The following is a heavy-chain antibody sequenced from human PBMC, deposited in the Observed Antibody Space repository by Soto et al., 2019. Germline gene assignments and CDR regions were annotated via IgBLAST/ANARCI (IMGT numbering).Heavy chain of an antibody. Sequence: PSETLSLTCTVSGGSISSGGYYWSWIRQHPGKGLEWIGCIYYSGSTYYNPSLKSRVTISVDTSKNQFSLKLSSVTAADTAVYYCARSEDIVATINWFDPWGQGTLVTVSS. J-gene: IGHJ5*02. CDR1: GGSISSGGYY. D-gene: IGHD5-12*01. CDR2: IYYSGST. V-gene: IGHV4-31*03. CDR3: ARSEDIVATINWFDP.